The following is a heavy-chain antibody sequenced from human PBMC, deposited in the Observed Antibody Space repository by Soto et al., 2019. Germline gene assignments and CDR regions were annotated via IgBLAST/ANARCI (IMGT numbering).Heavy chain of an antibody. CDR3: ARVAGLYDFWSGLRLDV. D-gene: IGHD3-3*01. J-gene: IGHJ6*02. V-gene: IGHV1-18*01. Sequence: ASVKVSCKASGYTFTSYGISWVRQAPGQGLEWMGWISAYNGNTNYAQKLQGRVTMTTDTSTSTAYMELRSLRSDDTAVYYCARVAGLYDFWSGLRLDVWGQGTTGTVS. CDR2: ISAYNGNT. CDR1: GYTFTSYG.